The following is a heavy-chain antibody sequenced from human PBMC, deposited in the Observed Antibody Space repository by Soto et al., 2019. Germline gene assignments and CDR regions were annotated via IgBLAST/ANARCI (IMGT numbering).Heavy chain of an antibody. D-gene: IGHD6-6*01. CDR1: GFTFSSYA. CDR2: ISGSGGST. CDR3: AKSGGSSSSNRYFDY. V-gene: IGHV3-23*01. Sequence: GGSLRLSCAASGFTFSSYAMSWVRQAPGKGLEWVSIISGSGGSTYYADSVKGRFTISRDNSKNTLYLQMNSLRAEDTAVYYCAKSGGSSSSNRYFDYWGQGTLVTVSS. J-gene: IGHJ4*02.